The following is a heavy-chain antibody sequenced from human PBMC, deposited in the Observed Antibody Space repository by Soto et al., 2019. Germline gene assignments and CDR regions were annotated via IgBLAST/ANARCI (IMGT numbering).Heavy chain of an antibody. CDR3: ARRSSGWYFDY. CDR1: GFTFSSYA. J-gene: IGHJ4*02. D-gene: IGHD6-19*01. CDR2: ICGSGGST. Sequence: EVQLLESGGGLVQPGGSLRLSCAASGFTFSSYAMNWVRQAPGKGLEWFSVICGSGGSTYYADSLKGRFTISRDNSKNTLYLQMNSLRAEDTAVYYCARRSSGWYFDYWGQGPLVTVSS. V-gene: IGHV3-23*01.